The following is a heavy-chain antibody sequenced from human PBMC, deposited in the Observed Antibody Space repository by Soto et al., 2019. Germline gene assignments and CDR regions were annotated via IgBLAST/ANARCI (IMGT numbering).Heavy chain of an antibody. V-gene: IGHV1-8*01. J-gene: IGHJ6*02. CDR2: MNPNSGNT. CDR1: GYTFTSYD. D-gene: IGHD2-8*01. Sequence: ASVKVSCKASGYTFTSYDINWVRQATGQGLEWMGWMNPNSGNTGYAQKFQGRVTMTRDTSTYTAYMELRSLTSDDTAIYYCAKNGQPPYYYYGMDVWGQGTTVTVSS. CDR3: AKNGQPPYYYYGMDV.